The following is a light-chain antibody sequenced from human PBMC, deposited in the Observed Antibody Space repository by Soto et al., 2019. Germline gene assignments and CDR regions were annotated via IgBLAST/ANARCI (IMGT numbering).Light chain of an antibody. J-gene: IGKJ1*01. CDR1: QSVGSN. V-gene: IGKV3D-15*01. CDR3: HQRQSWPRT. CDR2: GAS. Sequence: KMMTQSPATLSVSPRERATLTCRASQSVGSNLAWYQQRPGQAPRLLIYGASNRATGIPARFSGSGSGTDFTLTISSLEPEDFALYYCHQRQSWPRTFGQGTKVDI.